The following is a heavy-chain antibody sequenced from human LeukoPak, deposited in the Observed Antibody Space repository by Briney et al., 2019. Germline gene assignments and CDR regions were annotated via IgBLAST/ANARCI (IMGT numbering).Heavy chain of an antibody. CDR3: ARIFGSGYDFRGAFDI. J-gene: IGHJ3*02. V-gene: IGHV4-59*01. CDR2: IYYTGST. Sequence: SETLSLTCTVSGGSISTYYWTWIRQPPGKGLEWIGYIYYTGSTNYNPSLKSRVTISVDTSKIQFSLKLSSVTAADTAVYYCARIFGSGYDFRGAFDIWGQGTMVTVSS. D-gene: IGHD5-12*01. CDR1: GGSISTYY.